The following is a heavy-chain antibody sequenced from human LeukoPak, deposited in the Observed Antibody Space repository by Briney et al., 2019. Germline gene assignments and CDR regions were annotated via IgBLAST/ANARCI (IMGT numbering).Heavy chain of an antibody. J-gene: IGHJ4*02. CDR2: ISSSSSSK. CDR3: ARDGPSYRSGWGRNFDY. V-gene: IGHV3-48*01. CDR1: GFTFSRYN. Sequence: GGSLRLSCVGSGFTFSRYNMNWVRQAPGKGLEWISYISSSSSSKYYADSVKGLFTISRDNAKNSLYLQMNSLRADDTAIYYCARDGPSYRSGWGRNFDYWGQGTLVTVSS. D-gene: IGHD6-19*01.